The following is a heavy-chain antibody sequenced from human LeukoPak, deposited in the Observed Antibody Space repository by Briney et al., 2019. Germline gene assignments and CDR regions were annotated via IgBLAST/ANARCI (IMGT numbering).Heavy chain of an antibody. CDR3: ARGRWYYYDSSGYQGYFQH. Sequence: SETLSLTCAVYGGSFSGYYWSWIRQPPGKGLDWIGEINHSGSTNYNPSLKSRVTISVDTSKNKFSLKLSSVTAADTAVYYCARGRWYYYDSSGYQGYFQHWGQGTLVTVSS. V-gene: IGHV4-34*01. J-gene: IGHJ1*01. D-gene: IGHD3-22*01. CDR1: GGSFSGYY. CDR2: INHSGST.